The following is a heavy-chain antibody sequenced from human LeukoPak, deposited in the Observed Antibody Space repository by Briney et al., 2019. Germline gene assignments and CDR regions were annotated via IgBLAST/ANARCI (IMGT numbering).Heavy chain of an antibody. V-gene: IGHV1-46*01. J-gene: IGHJ6*03. D-gene: IGHD3-10*01. CDR2: INPSAGST. CDR3: ATGLQYVLWGVPYFYYMHA. Sequence: ASVKVSCKASGYTFTSYYIHWVRRAPGQGLQWMGIINPSAGSTTYAQRFQGRVTITGDTSITTAYMELGSLTSDDTAVYHCATGLQYVLWGVPYFYYMHAWGKGTTVTVSS. CDR1: GYTFTSYY.